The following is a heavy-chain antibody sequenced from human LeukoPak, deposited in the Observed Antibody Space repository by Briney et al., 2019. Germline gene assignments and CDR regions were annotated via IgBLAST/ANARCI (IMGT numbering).Heavy chain of an antibody. V-gene: IGHV1-18*01. D-gene: IGHD4-23*01. J-gene: IGHJ4*02. Sequence: GAAVTVSCRASGYTFPSYGIGLVRQGPGQGPEGMGWISAYNGNTNYAQKLQGRVTMTTDTSTSTASLELRSLRADDTAVYYCARRDGAYSHPYDYWGQGTLVTVSS. CDR2: ISAYNGNT. CDR1: GYTFPSYG. CDR3: ARRDGAYSHPYDY.